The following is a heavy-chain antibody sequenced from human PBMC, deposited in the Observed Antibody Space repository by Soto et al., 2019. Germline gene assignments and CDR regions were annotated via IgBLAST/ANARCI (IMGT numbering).Heavy chain of an antibody. V-gene: IGHV4-39*01. J-gene: IGHJ5*02. CDR3: ASAYDILTGYYKVSNWFDP. Sequence: ASETLSLTCTVSGGSISSSSYYWGWIRQPPGKGLEWIGSIYYSGSTYYNPSLKDRDTISVDTSKNQFSLKLSSVTAADTAVYYCASAYDILTGYYKVSNWFDPWGQGTLVTVSS. D-gene: IGHD3-9*01. CDR1: GGSISSSSYY. CDR2: IYYSGST.